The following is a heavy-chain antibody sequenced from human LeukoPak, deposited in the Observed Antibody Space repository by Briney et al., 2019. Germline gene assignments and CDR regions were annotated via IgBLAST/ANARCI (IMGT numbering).Heavy chain of an antibody. CDR3: ARESPKSTRYYYDGSGYYPPDY. V-gene: IGHV7-4-1*02. J-gene: IGHJ4*02. CDR2: INTITGNP. Sequence: ASVKVSCKASGYTFTSYALNWVRQAPGQGLEWMGWINTITGNPTYAQDFRGRFVFSLDTSVSTAYLQISSLKAEDTAVYYCARESPKSTRYYYDGSGYYPPDYWGQGTLVTVSS. CDR1: GYTFTSYA. D-gene: IGHD3-22*01.